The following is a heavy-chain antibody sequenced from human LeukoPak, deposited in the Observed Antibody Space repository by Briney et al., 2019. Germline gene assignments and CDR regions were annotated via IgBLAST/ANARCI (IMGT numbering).Heavy chain of an antibody. J-gene: IGHJ4*02. CDR1: GYSFTSYW. Sequence: GESLKISRKGSGYSFTSYWIGWVRQMPGQGLEWMGIIYPGDSETRYTPSFQGQVTFSVDESISTAYLQWSSLKASDTAMYYCARLSSRAYYYGGYWGQGTLVTVSS. CDR2: IYPGDSET. CDR3: ARLSSRAYYYGGY. V-gene: IGHV5-51*01. D-gene: IGHD3-22*01.